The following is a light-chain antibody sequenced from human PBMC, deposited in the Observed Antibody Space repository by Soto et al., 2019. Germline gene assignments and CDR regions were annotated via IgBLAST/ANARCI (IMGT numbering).Light chain of an antibody. CDR3: QQYNNWPGT. CDR1: QSVSSK. CDR2: GAS. Sequence: EIVLTQSPGTLSVPPGKRATLSCRASQSVSSKLAWYQQKPGQAPRLLFYGASTGATGIPARFSGSGSETEFTLSISSLQSEDFAVYYCQQYNNWPGTFGQGTKVDIK. J-gene: IGKJ1*01. V-gene: IGKV3-15*01.